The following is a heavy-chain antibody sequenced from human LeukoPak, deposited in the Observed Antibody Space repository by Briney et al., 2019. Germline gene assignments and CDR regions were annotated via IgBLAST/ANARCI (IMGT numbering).Heavy chain of an antibody. CDR3: ARGPLGVVLYYYYGMDV. V-gene: IGHV4-34*01. D-gene: IGHD4/OR15-4a*01. Sequence: SETLSLTCAVYGGSFSGYYWSWIRQPPGKGLEWIGEINHSGSTNYNPSLKSRVTISVDTSKNQFSLKLSSVTAADTAVYYCARGPLGVVLYYYYGMDVWGQGTTVTVSS. CDR2: INHSGST. J-gene: IGHJ6*02. CDR1: GGSFSGYY.